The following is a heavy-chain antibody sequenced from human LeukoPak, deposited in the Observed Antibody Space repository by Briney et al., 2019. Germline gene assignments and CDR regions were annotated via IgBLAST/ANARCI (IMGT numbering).Heavy chain of an antibody. CDR2: IKHDGSGK. CDR1: GFSFSDHW. Sequence: PGGSLRLSCEASGFSFSDHWMGWVRQAPGKGLECVANIKHDGSGKEYVDSVKGRFTISRDNAKNSVYLEMSSLRAEDTAVYYCAKWRWRQSEYEDWGQGTLLSVSS. D-gene: IGHD5-24*01. J-gene: IGHJ4*02. V-gene: IGHV3-7*01. CDR3: AKWRWRQSEYED.